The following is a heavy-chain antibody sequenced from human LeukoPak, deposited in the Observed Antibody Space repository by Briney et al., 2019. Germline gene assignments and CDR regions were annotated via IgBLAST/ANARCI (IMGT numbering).Heavy chain of an antibody. CDR3: AKDPGKDGWSYFDS. CDR1: GFTFSNYG. Sequence: PGGSLRLSCAASGFTFSNYGMHWFRQAPGKGLEWVAHVRNDENNKYYVDSVKGRFTISRDNSKSTLYLQMNSLRVEDTAVYFCAKDPGKDGWSYFDSWSQGTLVTVSS. V-gene: IGHV3-30*02. CDR2: VRNDENNK. D-gene: IGHD5-24*01. J-gene: IGHJ4*02.